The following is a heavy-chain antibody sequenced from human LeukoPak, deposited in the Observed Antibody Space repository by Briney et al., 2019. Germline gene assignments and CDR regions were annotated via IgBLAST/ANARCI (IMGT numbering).Heavy chain of an antibody. CDR2: PDYRSKWYN. V-gene: IGHV6-1*01. CDR1: GVSFSSNSAG. J-gene: IGHJ5*02. CDR3: ARDDYGDHNWFDP. Sequence: SQTLSLTCAISGVSFSSNSAGWDWLRQSPSRGREWLGRPDYRSKWYNDYAVSVKSLITINPDTSKNQFSLPLNSVTPQDTAVYYCARDDYGDHNWFDPWGQGILVTVSS. D-gene: IGHD4-17*01.